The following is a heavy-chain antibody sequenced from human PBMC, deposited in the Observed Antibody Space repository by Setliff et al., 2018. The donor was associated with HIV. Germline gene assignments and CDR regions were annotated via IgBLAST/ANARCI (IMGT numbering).Heavy chain of an antibody. V-gene: IGHV1-18*01. CDR3: ARGYYNFWSGYYDSRFPNPIDAFDI. J-gene: IGHJ3*02. Sequence: GASVKVSCKASGYTFTSYGISWVRQAPGQGLEWMGWISAYNGNTNYAQKLQGRVTMTTDTSTSTAYMELRSLRFDDTAVYYCARGYYNFWSGYYDSRFPNPIDAFDIWGQGTMVTVSS. D-gene: IGHD3-3*01. CDR1: GYTFTSYG. CDR2: ISAYNGNT.